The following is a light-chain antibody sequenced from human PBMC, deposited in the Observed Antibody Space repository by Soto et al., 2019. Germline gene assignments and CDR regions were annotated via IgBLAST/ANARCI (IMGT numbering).Light chain of an antibody. V-gene: IGKV3D-11*02. CDR1: QTVNSN. CDR2: DAS. J-gene: IGKJ5*01. CDR3: QQRSNWHSGIS. Sequence: RLSQRNLFVSAEERATLSCRVSQTVNSNLAWYQQKPGQAPRLLIYDASNRATGIPARFSGSGPGTDFTLTISRLDPEDFAVYYCQQRSNWHSGISVARGTRLEIK.